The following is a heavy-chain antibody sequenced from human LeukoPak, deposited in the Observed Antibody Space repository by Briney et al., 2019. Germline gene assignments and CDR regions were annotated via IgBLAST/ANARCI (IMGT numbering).Heavy chain of an antibody. CDR3: ARVGYSSSSFEYYYYYYMDV. D-gene: IGHD6-6*01. CDR1: GGSISSYY. J-gene: IGHJ6*03. V-gene: IGHV4-59*08. Sequence: SETLSLTCTVSGGSISSYYWSWIRQPPGKGLEWIGYIYYSGSTNYNPSLKSRVTISVDTSKNQFSLKLSSVTAADTAVYYCARVGYSSSSFEYYYYYYMDVWGKGTTVTVSS. CDR2: IYYSGST.